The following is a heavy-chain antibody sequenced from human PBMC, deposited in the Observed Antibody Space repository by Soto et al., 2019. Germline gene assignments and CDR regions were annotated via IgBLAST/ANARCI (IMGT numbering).Heavy chain of an antibody. V-gene: IGHV4-38-2*01. CDR3: ARTFDYYGMDV. CDR2: IYHAGSV. Sequence: SETLSLTCAVSGYSIASCYYWAWIRHSPGKGLEWIGSIYHAGSVYYNPSLNGRVALSMDTSKNHFSLKLTSVTAADTAVYYCARTFDYYGMDVWGQGTTVTVSS. CDR1: GYSIASCYY. J-gene: IGHJ6*02.